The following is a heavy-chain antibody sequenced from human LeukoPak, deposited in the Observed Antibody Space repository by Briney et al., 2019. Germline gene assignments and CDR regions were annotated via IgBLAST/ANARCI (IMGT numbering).Heavy chain of an antibody. J-gene: IGHJ5*02. Sequence: SETLSLTCTVSGGSISSSSYYWGWIRQPPGKGLEWIGYIYYSGSTNYNPSLKSRVTISVDTSKNQFSLKLSSVTAADTAVYYCARRRPEYSSSWYNWFDPWGQGTLVTVSS. CDR3: ARRRPEYSSSWYNWFDP. V-gene: IGHV4-61*05. CDR1: GGSISSSSYY. CDR2: IYYSGST. D-gene: IGHD6-13*01.